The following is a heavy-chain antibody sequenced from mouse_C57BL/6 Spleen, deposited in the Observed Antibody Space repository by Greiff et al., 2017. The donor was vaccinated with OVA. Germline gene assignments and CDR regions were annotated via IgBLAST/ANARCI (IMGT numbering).Heavy chain of an antibody. Sequence: EVQLQESGGDLVKPGGSLKLSCAASGFTFSSYGMSWVRQTPDKRLEWVATISSGGSYTYYPDSVKGRFTISRDNAKNTLYLQMSSLKSEDTAMYYCARHDYGNYVDYWGQGTTLTVSS. J-gene: IGHJ2*01. CDR2: ISSGGSYT. V-gene: IGHV5-6*01. CDR3: ARHDYGNYVDY. D-gene: IGHD2-1*01. CDR1: GFTFSSYG.